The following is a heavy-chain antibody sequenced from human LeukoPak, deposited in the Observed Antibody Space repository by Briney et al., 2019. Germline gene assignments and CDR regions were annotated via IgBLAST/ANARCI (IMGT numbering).Heavy chain of an antibody. CDR3: ARLSRSSGGYPHVFDI. V-gene: IGHV4-30-4*08. D-gene: IGHD2-15*01. J-gene: IGHJ3*02. CDR1: GDSISNGDYY. CDR2: IYYSGAT. Sequence: SQTLSLTCTVSGDSISNGDYYWSWIRQHPEKGLECIGHIYYSGATYYNPSLKSRLTISVDTPKSRFSLKLSPMTAADTAMYYCARLSRSSGGYPHVFDIWGQGIMVTVSS.